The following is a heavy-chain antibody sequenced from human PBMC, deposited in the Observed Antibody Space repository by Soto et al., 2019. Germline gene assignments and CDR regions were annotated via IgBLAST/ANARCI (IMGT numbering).Heavy chain of an antibody. CDR1: GGTFSSYA. V-gene: IGHV1-69*06. CDR2: IIPIFGTA. CDR3: ARGLRSYYDSSGYYGWFDP. J-gene: IGHJ5*02. Sequence: QVQLVQSGAEVKKPGSSVKVSCKASGGTFSSYAISWVRQAPGQGLEWMGGIIPIFGTANYAQKFQGRVTITADKSTSTAYMELRSLRSEDTAVYYCARGLRSYYDSSGYYGWFDPWGQGTLVTVSS. D-gene: IGHD3-22*01.